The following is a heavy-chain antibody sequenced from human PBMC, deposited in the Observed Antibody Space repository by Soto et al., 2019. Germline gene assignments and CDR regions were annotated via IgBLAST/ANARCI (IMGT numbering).Heavy chain of an antibody. J-gene: IGHJ4*02. CDR3: AKSLWTVAGSFDY. V-gene: IGHV3-9*01. D-gene: IGHD6-19*01. Sequence: EVQLVESGGGLVQPGRSLRLSCAASGFTFDDYAMHWVRQAPGKGLEWVSGISWNSGSIGYADSVKGRFTISRDNAKNSLYLQMNSLRAEDTALYYCAKSLWTVAGSFDYWGQGTLVTVSS. CDR1: GFTFDDYA. CDR2: ISWNSGSI.